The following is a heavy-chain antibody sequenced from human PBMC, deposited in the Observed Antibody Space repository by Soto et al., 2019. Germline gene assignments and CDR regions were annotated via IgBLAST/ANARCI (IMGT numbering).Heavy chain of an antibody. D-gene: IGHD4-17*01. Sequence: SETLSLTCTVSGGPISSHYWSWVRQPPGKGLEWIGYLYYTGSTNYNASLKSQVTMSLDTSKNQFSLMLTSVTAADTAVYYCARVGATVTSQALGFDHWGQGILVTVSS. CDR3: ARVGATVTSQALGFDH. J-gene: IGHJ4*02. V-gene: IGHV4-59*11. CDR2: LYYTGST. CDR1: GGPISSHY.